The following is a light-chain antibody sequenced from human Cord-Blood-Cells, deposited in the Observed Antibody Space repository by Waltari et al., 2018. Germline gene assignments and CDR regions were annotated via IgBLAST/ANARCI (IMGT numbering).Light chain of an antibody. CDR2: DVS. CDR3: SSYTSSSSYV. V-gene: IGLV2-14*03. Sequence: QSALTQPASVSGSPGQSITIYCTGTSSDVGGYNYVSWYQQHPGKAPKLMIYDVSNRPSGFCNRFSGAKSGNTASLTISGLQAEDEADYYCSSYTSSSSYVFGTGTKVTVL. CDR1: SSDVGGYNY. J-gene: IGLJ1*01.